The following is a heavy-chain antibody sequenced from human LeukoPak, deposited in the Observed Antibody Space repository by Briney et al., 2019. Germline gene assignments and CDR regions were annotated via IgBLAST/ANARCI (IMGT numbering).Heavy chain of an antibody. Sequence: SETLSLTCTVSGGSISSYYWSWIRQPPGKGLEWIGYIYYSGSTNYNPSLKSRVTISVDTSKNQFSLKLSSVTAADTAVYYCARDSLHYYSYYMDVWGKGTTVTVSS. CDR1: GGSISSYY. V-gene: IGHV4-59*01. CDR2: IYYSGST. CDR3: ARDSLHYYSYYMDV. J-gene: IGHJ6*03.